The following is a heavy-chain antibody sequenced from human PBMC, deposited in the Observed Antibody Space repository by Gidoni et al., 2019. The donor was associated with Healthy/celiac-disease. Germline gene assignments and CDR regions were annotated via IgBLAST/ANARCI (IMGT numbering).Heavy chain of an antibody. CDR2: FYWDDDK. V-gene: IGHV2-5*02. D-gene: IGHD6-13*01. CDR1: GFSLSTSGVG. Sequence: QITLKESGPTLVKPTPTLTLTCTFSGFSLSTSGVGVGWLRYPPGKSLEWLALFYWDDDKRYSPSLKSRLSITKDTSKNQVVLTRTNMYPVDTATYYCAHFPVPIAAAGTGWFDPWGQGTLVTVSS. CDR3: AHFPVPIAAAGTGWFDP. J-gene: IGHJ5*02.